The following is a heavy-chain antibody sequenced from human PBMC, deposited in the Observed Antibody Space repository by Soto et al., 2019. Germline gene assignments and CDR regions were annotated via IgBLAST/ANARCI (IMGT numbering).Heavy chain of an antibody. V-gene: IGHV1-69*10. CDR2: IIPILGIA. CDR1: GGTFSSYA. D-gene: IGHD3-22*01. J-gene: IGHJ4*02. CDR3: ARGLNYYDSSGYYYFDY. Sequence: ASVKVSCKASGGTFSSYAISWVRQAPGQGLEWMGGIIPILGIANYAQKFQGRVTITADKSTSTAYMELSSLRSEDTAVYYCARGLNYYDSSGYYYFDYWGQGTLVTVSS.